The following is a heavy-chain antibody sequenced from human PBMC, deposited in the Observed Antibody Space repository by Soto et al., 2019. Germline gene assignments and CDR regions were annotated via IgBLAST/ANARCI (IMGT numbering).Heavy chain of an antibody. Sequence: GSLLLSCAASGFTFTSYWMHWVRQAPGKGLVWVSRMNSDGSGTSYADSVKGRFTISRDNAKNTVYLQMNSLRAEDTAVYYCAREDSWWFDPWGQGALVTVSS. CDR3: AREDSWWFDP. D-gene: IGHD2-15*01. V-gene: IGHV3-74*01. CDR2: MNSDGSGT. CDR1: GFTFTSYW. J-gene: IGHJ5*02.